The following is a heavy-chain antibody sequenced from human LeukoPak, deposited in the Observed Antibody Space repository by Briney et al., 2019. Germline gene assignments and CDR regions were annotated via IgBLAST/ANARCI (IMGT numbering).Heavy chain of an antibody. CDR1: GFTFSSYG. CDR3: AKERARYCSSTSCPPDY. CDR2: IRYDGSNK. V-gene: IGHV3-30*02. D-gene: IGHD2-2*01. J-gene: IGHJ4*02. Sequence: PGGSLRLSCAASGFTFSSYGMHWVRQAPGKGLEWVAFIRYDGSNKYYADSVKGRFTISRDNSKNTLYLQMNSLRAEDTAVYYCAKERARYCSSTSCPPDYWGQGTLVTVSS.